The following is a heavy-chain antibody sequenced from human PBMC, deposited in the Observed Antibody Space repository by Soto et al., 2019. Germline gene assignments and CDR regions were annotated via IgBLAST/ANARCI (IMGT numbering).Heavy chain of an antibody. CDR3: ARVALLPPSGMPV. CDR1: GGTFSSYP. V-gene: IGHV1-69*01. Sequence: QVQLVQSGAEVKKPGSSVKVSCEASGGTFSSYPINWVRQAPGQGLEWMGGIIPFFGTSNYAQKFQGRVTSTGDDSTSKAYGGRRSRRCEAAAVSYGARVALLPPSGMPVWAKGPTAPVPS. CDR2: IIPFFGTS. J-gene: IGHJ6*04. D-gene: IGHD2-15*01.